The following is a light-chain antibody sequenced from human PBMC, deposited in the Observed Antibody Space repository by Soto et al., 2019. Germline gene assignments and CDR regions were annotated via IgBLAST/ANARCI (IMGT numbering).Light chain of an antibody. CDR1: QSVSSSQ. V-gene: IGKV3-20*01. Sequence: EIVLTQSPGTLSLSPGERATLSCRASQSVSSSQLGWYQQKPGQAPRLLVYAASTRATGTPDRFSGSGSGTDFTLTISRLEPEDFAVYYCQQYGSSPLVTFGQGTRLEIK. J-gene: IGKJ5*01. CDR3: QQYGSSPLVT. CDR2: AAS.